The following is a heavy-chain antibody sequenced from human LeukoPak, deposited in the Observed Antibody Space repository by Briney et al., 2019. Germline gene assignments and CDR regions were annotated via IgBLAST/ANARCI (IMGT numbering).Heavy chain of an antibody. J-gene: IGHJ4*02. CDR1: GFTFSSYG. CDR3: AKDQLWFGELFGFDY. CDR2: ISYDGSNK. D-gene: IGHD3-10*01. V-gene: IGHV3-30*18. Sequence: GGSLRLSCAASGFTFSSYGMHWVRQAPGKGLEWVAVISYDGSNKYYADSVKGRFTISRDNSKNTLYLQMNSLRAEDTAVYYCAKDQLWFGELFGFDYWGQGTLVTVSS.